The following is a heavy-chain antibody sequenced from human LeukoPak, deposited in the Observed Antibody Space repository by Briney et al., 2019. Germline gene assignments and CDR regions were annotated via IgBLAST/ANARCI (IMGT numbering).Heavy chain of an antibody. CDR2: ISPSGDNT. V-gene: IGHV3-23*01. Sequence: GGSLRLSCAASGFTFSSYGMSWVRQAPGKGLEWVSAISPSGDNTYYADSMKGRFTISRDNSRNTLYLQVNTLRAADTALYYCAKTDCTSTSCYIGWFDPWGQGTLVTVST. J-gene: IGHJ5*02. CDR1: GFTFSSYG. D-gene: IGHD2-2*02. CDR3: AKTDCTSTSCYIGWFDP.